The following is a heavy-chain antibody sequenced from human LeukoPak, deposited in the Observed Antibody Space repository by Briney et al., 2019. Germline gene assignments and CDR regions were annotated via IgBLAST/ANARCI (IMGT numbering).Heavy chain of an antibody. CDR1: GFTFSTYA. CDR3: ANWIGSSSRDY. D-gene: IGHD6-6*01. CDR2: INSNGDEI. V-gene: IGHV3-23*01. J-gene: IGHJ4*02. Sequence: PGGSLRLSCAASGFTFSTYAMTWVRQAPAKGLEWVSGINSNGDEIYYADSVRGRFTISRDNSNNALYLQMDSLRAEDTAVYYCANWIGSSSRDYWGQGTLVTVSS.